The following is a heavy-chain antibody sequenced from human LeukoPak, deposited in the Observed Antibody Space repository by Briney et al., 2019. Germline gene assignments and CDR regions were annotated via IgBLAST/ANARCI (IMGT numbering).Heavy chain of an antibody. Sequence: SETLSLTCTVSGGSISSYYWNWIRQPPGKGLEWIGYIYYSGSTNYNPSLKSRVTISVDTSKNQFSLKLSSVTAADTAVYYCAGAGDFWSGYHNWFDPWGQGTLVTVSS. CDR1: GGSISSYY. V-gene: IGHV4-59*01. CDR2: IYYSGST. J-gene: IGHJ5*02. CDR3: AGAGDFWSGYHNWFDP. D-gene: IGHD3-3*01.